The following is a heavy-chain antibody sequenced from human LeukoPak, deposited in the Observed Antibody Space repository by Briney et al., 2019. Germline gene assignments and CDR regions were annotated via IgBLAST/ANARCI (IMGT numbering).Heavy chain of an antibody. CDR3: ARAVEITMIVVVSHFDY. D-gene: IGHD3-22*01. CDR1: GGSISSGDDY. J-gene: IGHJ4*02. V-gene: IGHV4-30-4*01. CDR2: IYYSGST. Sequence: PSETLSLTCTVSGGSISSGDDYWRWIRQPPGKGLEWIGYIYYSGSTYYNPSLKSRVTISVDTSKNQFSLKLSSVTAADTAVYYCARAVEITMIVVVSHFDYWGQGTLVTVSS.